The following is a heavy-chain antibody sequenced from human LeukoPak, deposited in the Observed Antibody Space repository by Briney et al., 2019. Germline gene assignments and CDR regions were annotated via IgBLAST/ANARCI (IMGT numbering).Heavy chain of an antibody. Sequence: PGGSLRLSCAASGFTFDDYAIHWVRQAPGKGLEWVSLISGDGGSTYYADSVRGRFTISRDNSKDSLYLQMNSLRTEDTALYFCAKDIEYCSTTSCSLFDDGFDIWGQGTMVTVSS. CDR2: ISGDGGST. J-gene: IGHJ3*02. CDR1: GFTFDDYA. V-gene: IGHV3-43*02. CDR3: AKDIEYCSTTSCSLFDDGFDI. D-gene: IGHD2-2*01.